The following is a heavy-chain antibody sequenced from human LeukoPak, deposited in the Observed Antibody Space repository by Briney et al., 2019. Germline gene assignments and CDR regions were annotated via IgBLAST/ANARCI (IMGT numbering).Heavy chain of an antibody. Sequence: GESLKISCKGSGYSFTSYWIGWARQMPGKGLEWMGIIYPGDSDTRYSPSFQGQVTISADKSISTAYLQWSSLKASDTAMYYCARLAGLYCGGDCYTDAFDIWGQGTMVTVSS. CDR3: ARLAGLYCGGDCYTDAFDI. J-gene: IGHJ3*02. CDR1: GYSFTSYW. CDR2: IYPGDSDT. V-gene: IGHV5-51*01. D-gene: IGHD2-21*02.